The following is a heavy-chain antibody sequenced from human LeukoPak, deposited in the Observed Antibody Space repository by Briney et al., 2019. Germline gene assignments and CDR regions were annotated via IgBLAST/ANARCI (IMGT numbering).Heavy chain of an antibody. V-gene: IGHV4-38-2*02. CDR3: AREGRENIAIGVD. CDR2: ISHSGSP. J-gene: IGHJ4*02. D-gene: IGHD3-16*02. CDR1: GYSVSSGYY. Sequence: SETLSLTCTVSGYSVSSGYYWGWFRQTPGRGLEWIASISHSGSPYYNPSLKSRVTISEDLSRNVFSLTLNSVTAADAAVYYCAREGRENIAIGVDWGQGALVTVSS.